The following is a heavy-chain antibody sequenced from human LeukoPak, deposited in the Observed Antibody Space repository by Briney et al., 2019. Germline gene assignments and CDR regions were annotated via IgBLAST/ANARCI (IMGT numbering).Heavy chain of an antibody. J-gene: IGHJ6*04. V-gene: IGHV4-34*01. CDR2: INHSGST. Sequence: SETLTLTCAVYGGSFSGYYWRWLRQPPGKGLEWIGEINHSGSTNYYPSLKSRVPISVDTSKNQFSLRLSSVTAADTAVYYCARGRVDIVVVVGAARDYFYGMDVWGKGTTVTVSS. CDR3: ARGRVDIVVVVGAARDYFYGMDV. CDR1: GGSFSGYY. D-gene: IGHD2-15*01.